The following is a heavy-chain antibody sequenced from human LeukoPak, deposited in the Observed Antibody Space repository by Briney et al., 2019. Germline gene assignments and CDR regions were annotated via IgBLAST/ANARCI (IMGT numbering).Heavy chain of an antibody. Sequence: GASVKVSCKASGYTFSGYYMHWLRQAPGQGLEWMGWINPNGGVTNYAQKFQGRATMTRDTSISTAYMELSRLRSDDTAVYYCARDGGDGYNFYYWGQGTLVTVSS. V-gene: IGHV1-2*02. CDR2: INPNGGVT. CDR1: GYTFSGYY. CDR3: ARDGGDGYNFYY. D-gene: IGHD5-24*01. J-gene: IGHJ4*02.